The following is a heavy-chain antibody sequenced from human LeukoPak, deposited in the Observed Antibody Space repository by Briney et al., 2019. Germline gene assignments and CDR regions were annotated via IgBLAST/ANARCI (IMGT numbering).Heavy chain of an antibody. D-gene: IGHD1-1*01. J-gene: IGHJ6*03. CDR1: GFTFSSYG. CDR3: ARGPPRGKYYYMDV. Sequence: HPGGSLRLSCAASGFTFSSYGMHWVRQAPGKGLEWVAVIWYYGSNKYYADSVKGRFTLSRDNAKNSLYLQMNSLTAGDTAVYYCARGPPRGKYYYMDVWGKGTTVTVSS. CDR2: IWYYGSNK. V-gene: IGHV3-33*01.